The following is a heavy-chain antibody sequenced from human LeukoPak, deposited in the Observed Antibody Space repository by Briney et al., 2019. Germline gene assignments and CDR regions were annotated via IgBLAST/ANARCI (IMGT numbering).Heavy chain of an antibody. V-gene: IGHV4-59*01. J-gene: IGHJ4*02. Sequence: PSETLSLTCTVSGGSISSYYWSWIRQPPGKGLEWIGYNYYSGSTNYNPSLKSRVTISVDPSKNQFSLKLSSVTAADTAVYYCARGATMIVPDYWGQGTLVTVSS. D-gene: IGHD3-22*01. CDR1: GGSISSYY. CDR2: NYYSGST. CDR3: ARGATMIVPDY.